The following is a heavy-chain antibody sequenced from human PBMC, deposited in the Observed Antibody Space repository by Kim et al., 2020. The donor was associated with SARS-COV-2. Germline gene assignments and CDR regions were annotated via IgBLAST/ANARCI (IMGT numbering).Heavy chain of an antibody. CDR1: GFSFSDYA. Sequence: GGSLRLSCAASGFSFSDYAMHWVRQAPGKGLEWVSGISGSGETSYYADSVKGRFTISRDNSKNTVYLTMYRLRADDTALYYCAKNLAVVIRGWFDPWGQGTLVAVSS. CDR3: AKNLAVVIRGWFDP. D-gene: IGHD2-21*01. CDR2: ISGSGETS. J-gene: IGHJ5*02. V-gene: IGHV3-23*01.